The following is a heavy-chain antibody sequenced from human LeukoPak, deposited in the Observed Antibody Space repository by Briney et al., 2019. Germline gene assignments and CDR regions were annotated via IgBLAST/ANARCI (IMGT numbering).Heavy chain of an antibody. Sequence: PGRSLRLSCAASGFTFSSYGMHWVRQAPGKGLEWVAVIWYDGSNKYYADSVKGRFTISRDNSKNTLYLHMNSLRAEDTALYYCAKDGSSSWYYFDYWGQGTLVTVSS. J-gene: IGHJ4*02. CDR2: IWYDGSNK. V-gene: IGHV3-33*06. D-gene: IGHD6-13*01. CDR1: GFTFSSYG. CDR3: AKDGSSSWYYFDY.